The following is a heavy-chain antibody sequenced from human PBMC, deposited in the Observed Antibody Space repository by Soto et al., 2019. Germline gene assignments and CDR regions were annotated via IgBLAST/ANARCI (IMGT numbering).Heavy chain of an antibody. V-gene: IGHV3-21*01. CDR2: ISSSSSYI. J-gene: IGHJ4*02. Sequence: EVQLVESGGGLVKPGGSLRLSCAASGFTFSSYSMNWVRQAPGKGLEWVSSISSSSSYIYYADSVKGRFTISRDNAKNSRYLQMNSVRAEDTSVYYCAREVVKWGSRSYWGQGTLVTVSS. CDR1: GFTFSSYS. CDR3: AREVVKWGSRSY. D-gene: IGHD7-27*01.